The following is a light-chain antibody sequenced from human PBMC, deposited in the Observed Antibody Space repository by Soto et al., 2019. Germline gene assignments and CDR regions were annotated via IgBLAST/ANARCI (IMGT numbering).Light chain of an antibody. CDR3: QHADGLRALT. J-gene: IGKJ4*01. Sequence: DIQMTQSPLFVSASVGDRVTISCRASQNAGSWLSWFHQKPGGAPNLLIFHTSRLQTGVPSRFAGRGSGTEFTLTISSLQPEDFGTYYCQHADGLRALTFGGGTTVEI. V-gene: IGKV1-12*01. CDR1: QNAGSW. CDR2: HTS.